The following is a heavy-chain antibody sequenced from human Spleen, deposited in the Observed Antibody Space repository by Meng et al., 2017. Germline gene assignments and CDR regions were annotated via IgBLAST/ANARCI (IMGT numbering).Heavy chain of an antibody. CDR3: AKDRSSSGYSHYFDY. Sequence: EVQLVESGGGLIQPGGSLRLSCAVSQYSVSTNFMNWVRRAPGKGLEWVSILYASGETSYADSVKGRFTISRDASKNTLYLQMNNLRDEDTAVYYCAKDRSSSGYSHYFDYWGQGVLVTVSS. D-gene: IGHD3-22*01. V-gene: IGHV3-66*03. J-gene: IGHJ4*02. CDR1: QYSVSTNF. CDR2: LYASGET.